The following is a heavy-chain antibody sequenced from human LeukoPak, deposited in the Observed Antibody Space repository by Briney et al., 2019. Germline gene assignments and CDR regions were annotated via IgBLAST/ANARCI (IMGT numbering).Heavy chain of an antibody. J-gene: IGHJ5*02. CDR2: IYHSGST. CDR3: AREYQPGGRGWFDP. Sequence: PSQTLSLTCTVSGGSISTGGYYWSWIRQPPGKGLEWIGYIYHSGSTYYNPSLKSRVTISVDRSKNQFSLKLSSVTAADTAVYYCAREYQPGGRGWFDPWGQGTLVTVSS. V-gene: IGHV4-30-2*01. D-gene: IGHD2-2*01. CDR1: GGSISTGGYY.